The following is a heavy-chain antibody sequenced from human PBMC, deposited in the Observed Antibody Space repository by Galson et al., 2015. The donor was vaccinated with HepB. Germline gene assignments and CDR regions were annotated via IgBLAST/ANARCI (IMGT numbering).Heavy chain of an antibody. CDR3: AKLGGSDYSCDY. D-gene: IGHD4-11*01. V-gene: IGHV3-30*18. CDR2: ISYDGSNK. Sequence: SLRLSCAASGFTFSSYGMHWVRQAPGKGLEWVAVISYDGSNKYYADSVKGRFTISRDNSKNTLYLQMNSLRAEDTAVYYCAKLGGSDYSCDYWGQGTLVTVSS. CDR1: GFTFSSYG. J-gene: IGHJ4*02.